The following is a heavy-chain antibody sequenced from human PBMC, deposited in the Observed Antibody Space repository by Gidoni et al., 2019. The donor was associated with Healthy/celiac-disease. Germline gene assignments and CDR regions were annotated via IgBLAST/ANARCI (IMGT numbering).Heavy chain of an antibody. J-gene: IGHJ3*02. V-gene: IGHV3-21*01. Sequence: EVQLVESGGGLVKPGGSLRLSCAASGFTFSSYSMNWVRQAPGKGLEWVSSISSSSSYIYYADSVKGRFTISRDNAKNSLYLQMNSLRAEDTAVYYCARDPRFLEWLLSDAFDIWGQGTMVTVSS. D-gene: IGHD3-3*01. CDR2: ISSSSSYI. CDR1: GFTFSSYS. CDR3: ARDPRFLEWLLSDAFDI.